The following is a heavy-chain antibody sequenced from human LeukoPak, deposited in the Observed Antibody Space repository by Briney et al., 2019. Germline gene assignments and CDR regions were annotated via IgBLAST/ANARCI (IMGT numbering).Heavy chain of an antibody. CDR1: GDSITSTNW. CDR3: ARPNTYDVGNNAFDI. Sequence: SETLSLTCAVSGDSITSTNWWTWVRQPPGQGLEWIGEISHIGTTNFNPSLKSRVSISVDTSKSQFSLKLSSVTAADTAVYYCARPNTYDVGNNAFDIWGQGTMVTVSS. V-gene: IGHV4-4*02. D-gene: IGHD2/OR15-2a*01. J-gene: IGHJ3*02. CDR2: ISHIGTT.